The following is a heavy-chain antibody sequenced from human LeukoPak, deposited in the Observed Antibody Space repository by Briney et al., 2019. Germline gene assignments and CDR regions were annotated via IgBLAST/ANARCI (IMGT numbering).Heavy chain of an antibody. CDR3: AKVKDRVTMIGTVLDY. V-gene: IGHV3-23*01. J-gene: IGHJ4*02. CDR1: GFTFRNYA. CDR2: ISGSSAST. D-gene: IGHD3-22*01. Sequence: GGSLRLSCAASGFTFRNYAMSWVRQAPGKGLEWVSVISGSSASTDYADSVKGRFSISRDNSKNTLYLQMNSLRAEDTAVYYCAKVKDRVTMIGTVLDYWGQGTLVTVSS.